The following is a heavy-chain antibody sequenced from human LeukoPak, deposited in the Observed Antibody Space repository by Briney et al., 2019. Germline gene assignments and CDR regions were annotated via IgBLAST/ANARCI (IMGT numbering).Heavy chain of an antibody. V-gene: IGHV1-69*13. J-gene: IGHJ6*02. CDR1: GGTFSSYA. Sequence: GAPVKVSCKASGGTFSSYAISWVRQAPGQGLEWMGGIIPIFGTANYAQKFQGRVTITADESTSTAYMELSSLRSEDTAVYYCARVPRDRLLEWLQGMDVWGQGTTVTVSS. CDR2: IIPIFGTA. D-gene: IGHD3-3*01. CDR3: ARVPRDRLLEWLQGMDV.